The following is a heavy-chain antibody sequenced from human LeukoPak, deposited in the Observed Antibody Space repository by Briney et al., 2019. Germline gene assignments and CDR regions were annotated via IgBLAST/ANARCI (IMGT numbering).Heavy chain of an antibody. CDR2: ISGSGGST. Sequence: SGGSLRLSCAASGFTFSSYAMTWVRQAPGKGLEWVSAISGSGGSTYYADPVKGRFTISRDNSKNTLYLQMNSLRGEDTAIYYCAKGGYGRNWYEDHWGQGTLVTVSS. CDR1: GFTFSSYA. D-gene: IGHD6-13*01. V-gene: IGHV3-23*01. J-gene: IGHJ4*02. CDR3: AKGGYGRNWYEDH.